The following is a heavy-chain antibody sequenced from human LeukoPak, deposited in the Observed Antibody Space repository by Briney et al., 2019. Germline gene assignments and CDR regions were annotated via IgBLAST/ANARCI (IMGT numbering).Heavy chain of an antibody. Sequence: ASVKVSFTASGYTFTSYGISWMRQAPGQGQEWMGWISAYNGNTNYAQKLQGRVTMTTDTSTSTAYMELRSLRSDDTAVYYCARDFSSSLYSYYYYGMDVWGQGTTVTVSS. CDR3: ARDFSSSLYSYYYYGMDV. CDR1: GYTFTSYG. V-gene: IGHV1-18*01. D-gene: IGHD6-13*01. J-gene: IGHJ6*02. CDR2: ISAYNGNT.